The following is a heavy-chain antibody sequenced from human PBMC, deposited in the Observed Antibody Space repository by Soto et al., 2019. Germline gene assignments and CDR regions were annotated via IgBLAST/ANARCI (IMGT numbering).Heavy chain of an antibody. J-gene: IGHJ5*02. CDR3: ARNVDYVDP. Sequence: QVQLVQSGAEVKKPGASVKVSCKASGYTFTRYAMHWVRQAPGQGLEWMGWINTGNGNTHYSQKFQGIVTFTRDASATTASMELSSLTSEDTAVYYCARNVDYVDPWGQGTLVTVSS. CDR2: INTGNGNT. V-gene: IGHV1-3*04. D-gene: IGHD4-17*01. CDR1: GYTFTRYA.